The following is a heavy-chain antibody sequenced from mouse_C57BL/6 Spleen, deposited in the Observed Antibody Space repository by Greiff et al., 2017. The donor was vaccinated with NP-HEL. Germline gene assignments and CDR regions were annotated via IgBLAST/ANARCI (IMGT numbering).Heavy chain of an antibody. V-gene: IGHV2-5*01. CDR1: GFSFTSYG. CDR3: AKTHDYSWFAY. CDR2: IWRGGST. D-gene: IGHD2-4*01. Sequence: VQLVESGPGLVQPSQCLSITCTVSGFSFTSYGVHWVRQSPGKGLEWLGVIWRGGSTDYNAAFMSRLSITKDNSNSQVFFKMNSLQADDTAIYYCAKTHDYSWFAYWGQGTLVTVSA. J-gene: IGHJ3*01.